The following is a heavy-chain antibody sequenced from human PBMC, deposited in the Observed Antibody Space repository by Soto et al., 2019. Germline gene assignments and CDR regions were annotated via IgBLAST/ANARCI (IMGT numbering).Heavy chain of an antibody. CDR3: AKDFFLWVGYYFDY. J-gene: IGHJ4*03. CDR2: ISYDGSNK. CDR1: GFTFSSYG. D-gene: IGHD2-15*01. V-gene: IGHV3-30*18. Sequence: QVQLVESGGGVVQPGRSLRLSCEASGFTFSSYGMNWVRQAPGKGLEWVAVISYDGSNKYYADCVKGRFTISRDKYKNTLYLHKKNRGTDDTAVYYCAKDFFLWVGYYFDYWGQGTLVTVSS.